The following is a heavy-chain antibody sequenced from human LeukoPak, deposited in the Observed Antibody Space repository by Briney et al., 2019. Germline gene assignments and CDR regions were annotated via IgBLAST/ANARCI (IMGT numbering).Heavy chain of an antibody. CDR3: ARDKRTVVVIRDYYSDY. CDR2: IWYDGSNK. CDR1: GFTFSSYS. J-gene: IGHJ4*02. V-gene: IGHV3-33*08. Sequence: GGSLRLSCAASGFTFSSYSMTWVRQAPGKGLEWVAVIWYDGSNKYYADSVKGRFTISRDNSKNTLYLQMNSLRAEDTAVYYCARDKRTVVVIRDYYSDYWGQGTLVTVSS. D-gene: IGHD3-22*01.